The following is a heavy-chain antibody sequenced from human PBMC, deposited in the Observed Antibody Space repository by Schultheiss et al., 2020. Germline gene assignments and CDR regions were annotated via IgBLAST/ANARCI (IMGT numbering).Heavy chain of an antibody. CDR2: IYYSGST. V-gene: IGHV4-31*03. CDR3: AREGDYEGRPVGY. CDR1: GVSISSGDYY. Sequence: SETLSLTCTVSGVSISSGDYYWSWIRQYPGKGLEWIGYIYYSGSTYYNPSLKSRVTISVDTSKNQFSLKLSSVTVADMAMYYCAREGDYEGRPVGYWGQGTLVTVSS. D-gene: IGHD4-17*01. J-gene: IGHJ4*02.